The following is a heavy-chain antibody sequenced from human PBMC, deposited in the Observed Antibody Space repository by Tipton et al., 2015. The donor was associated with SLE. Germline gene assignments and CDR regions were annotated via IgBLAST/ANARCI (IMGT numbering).Heavy chain of an antibody. Sequence: TLSLTCTVSGDSIRSYYWSWIRRPPGKGLEWIGYIFDGGTTNYNPSFESRVSMSVDTSKNQISLRLSSVTAADTAVYFCAGPYGDYGYFHHWGQGTLVTVSS. D-gene: IGHD4-17*01. J-gene: IGHJ1*01. CDR1: GDSIRSYY. CDR3: AGPYGDYGYFHH. V-gene: IGHV4-59*01. CDR2: IFDGGTT.